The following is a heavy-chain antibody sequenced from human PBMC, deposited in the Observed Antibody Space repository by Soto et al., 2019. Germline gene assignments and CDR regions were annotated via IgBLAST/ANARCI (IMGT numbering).Heavy chain of an antibody. J-gene: IGHJ5*02. CDR2: ISYDGSNK. D-gene: IGHD3-16*01. CDR1: GFTFSSYG. Sequence: QVQLVESGGGVVQPGRSLRLSCAASGFTFSSYGMHWVRQAPGKGLEWVAVISYDGSNKYYADSVKGRFTISRDNSKNPLYLQMNSLRAEDTAVYYCAKDRGFMITFGGVIAWGQGTLVTVSS. V-gene: IGHV3-30*18. CDR3: AKDRGFMITFGGVIA.